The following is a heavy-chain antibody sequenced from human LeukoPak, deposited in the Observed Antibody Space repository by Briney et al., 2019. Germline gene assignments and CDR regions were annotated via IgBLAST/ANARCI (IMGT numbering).Heavy chain of an antibody. CDR2: ISASGYNT. CDR1: GFTFSSYA. CDR3: ARRTSGAFDF. D-gene: IGHD5-12*01. J-gene: IGHJ4*02. V-gene: IGHV3-23*01. Sequence: GGSLRLSCAASGFTFSSYAMSWVRQAPGKGLEWVSYISASGYNTYYADSVRGRFTISRDNSKNTLYLQMNSLRADDTAVYYCARRTSGAFDFWDQGTLVTVSS.